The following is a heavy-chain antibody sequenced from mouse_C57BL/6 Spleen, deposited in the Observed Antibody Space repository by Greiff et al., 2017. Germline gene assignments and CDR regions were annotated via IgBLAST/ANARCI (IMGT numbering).Heavy chain of an antibody. J-gene: IGHJ3*01. CDR3: ARWDYYGAWFAY. D-gene: IGHD1-1*01. CDR2: IYPGSGST. V-gene: IGHV1-55*01. Sequence: QVQLKQPGAELLKPGASVKMSCKASGYTFTRYWITWVKQRPGQGLEWIGDIYPGSGSTNYNEKFKSKATLTVDTASSTAYMQLSSLTSEDSAVYYCARWDYYGAWFAYWGQGTLVTVSA. CDR1: GYTFTRYW.